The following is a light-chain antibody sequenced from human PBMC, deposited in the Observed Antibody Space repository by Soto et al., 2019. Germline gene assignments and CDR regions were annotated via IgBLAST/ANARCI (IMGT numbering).Light chain of an antibody. V-gene: IGKV1-5*01. CDR3: QQYETFSGT. J-gene: IGKJ1*01. Sequence: DIQMTQSPSTLSASVGDRVTITCRASQSISSWLAWYQQKPGKAPKLLIYDASSLESGVPSRFSGSGSGTEFTLTISHLQADDFATDYCQQYETFSGTFGPGTKVDIK. CDR1: QSISSW. CDR2: DAS.